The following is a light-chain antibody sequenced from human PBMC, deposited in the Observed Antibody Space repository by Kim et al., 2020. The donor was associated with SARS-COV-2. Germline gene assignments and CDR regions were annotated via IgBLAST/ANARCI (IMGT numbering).Light chain of an antibody. V-gene: IGLV1-47*02. J-gene: IGLJ3*02. CDR2: SNN. CDR1: RPNTGRKL. Sequence: GQRVTFSGPGSRPNTGRKLEYWYQQLPGTAPKLLIYSNNQRPSGVPDRFSGSKSGTSASRAISGLRSEDEADYYGAAWDDSLSGWVFGGGTRLTFL. CDR3: AAWDDSLSGWV.